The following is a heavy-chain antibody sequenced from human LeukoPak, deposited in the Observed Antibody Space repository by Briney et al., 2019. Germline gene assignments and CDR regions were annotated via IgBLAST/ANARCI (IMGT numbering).Heavy chain of an antibody. D-gene: IGHD4-17*01. V-gene: IGHV4-30-4*01. CDR3: ARARTVDWFDP. CDR2: IYYSGST. CDR1: GGSISSGDYY. J-gene: IGHJ5*02. Sequence: PSETLSLTCTVSGGSISSGDYYWSWIRQPTGKGLEWIGYIYYSGSTYYNPSLKSRVTISVDTSKNQFSLKLSSVTAADTAVYYCARARTVDWFDPWGQGTLVTVSS.